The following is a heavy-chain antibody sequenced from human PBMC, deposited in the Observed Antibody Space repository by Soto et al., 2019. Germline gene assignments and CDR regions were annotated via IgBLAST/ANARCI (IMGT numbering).Heavy chain of an antibody. J-gene: IGHJ2*01. CDR3: ARLKQDYAVA. D-gene: IGHD3-16*01. Sequence: SVKVSCNAAGATLYSFINYGITGVRQAPGQGLEWMGGIIPVFGAANHAQKFQGRVTISADESTRTVNMELSSLRSEDTAVYYCARLKQDYAVAWGRG. CDR1: GATLYSFINYG. CDR2: IIPVFGAA. V-gene: IGHV1-69*01.